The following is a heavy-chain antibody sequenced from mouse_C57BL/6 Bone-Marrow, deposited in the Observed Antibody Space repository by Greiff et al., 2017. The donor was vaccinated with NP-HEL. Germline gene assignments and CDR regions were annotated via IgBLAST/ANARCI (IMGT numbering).Heavy chain of an antibody. CDR1: GYTFTDYY. D-gene: IGHD2-4*01. CDR2: INPNTGGN. Sequence: VQLQQPGPELVKPGASVKISCKASGYTFTDYYMNWVKQSHGQSLEWIGDINPNTGGNSYNQKFKGKATLTVDKSSSTAYMELRSLTSEDSAVYYCARATYYDYDGAMDFWGQGTSVTVSS. J-gene: IGHJ4*01. V-gene: IGHV1-26*01. CDR3: ARATYYDYDGAMDF.